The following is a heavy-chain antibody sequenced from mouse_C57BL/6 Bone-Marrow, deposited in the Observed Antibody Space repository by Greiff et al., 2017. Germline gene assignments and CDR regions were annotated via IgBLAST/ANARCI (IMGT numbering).Heavy chain of an antibody. CDR1: GYTFTSYW. Sequence: QVQLQQPGAELVKPGASVKLSCKASGYTFTSYWMQWVKQRPGQGLEWIGEIDPSDSYTNYNQKFKGKATLTVDTSSSTAYMQLSSLTSEDYAVYYCARSLAWFAYWGQGTLVTVSA. J-gene: IGHJ3*01. CDR2: IDPSDSYT. CDR3: ARSLAWFAY. D-gene: IGHD3-1*01. V-gene: IGHV1-50*01.